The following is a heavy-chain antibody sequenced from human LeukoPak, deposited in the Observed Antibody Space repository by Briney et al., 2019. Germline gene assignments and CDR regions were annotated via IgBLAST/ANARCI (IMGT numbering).Heavy chain of an antibody. CDR2: INHSGST. Sequence: SETLSLTCAVYGGSFSGYYWSWIRQPPGKGLEWIAEINHSGSTNYNPSLKSRVTISVDTSKNQFSLKLSSVTAADTAVYYCARARYCSSTSCRNWFDPWGQGTLVTVSS. CDR1: GGSFSGYY. V-gene: IGHV4-34*01. CDR3: ARARYCSSTSCRNWFDP. J-gene: IGHJ5*02. D-gene: IGHD2-2*01.